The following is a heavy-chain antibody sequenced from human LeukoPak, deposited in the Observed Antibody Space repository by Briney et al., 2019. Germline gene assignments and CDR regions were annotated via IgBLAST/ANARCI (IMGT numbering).Heavy chain of an antibody. J-gene: IGHJ4*02. CDR1: GYTSTGYY. CDR2: INPNSGGT. CDR3: ARSPEYYYDSSGYSFDY. Sequence: ASVKVSCKASGYTSTGYYMHWVRQAPGQGLEWMGRINPNSGGTNYAQKFQGRVTMTRDTSISTAYMELSRLRSDDTAVYYCARSPEYYYDSSGYSFDYWGQGTLVTVSS. D-gene: IGHD3-22*01. V-gene: IGHV1-2*06.